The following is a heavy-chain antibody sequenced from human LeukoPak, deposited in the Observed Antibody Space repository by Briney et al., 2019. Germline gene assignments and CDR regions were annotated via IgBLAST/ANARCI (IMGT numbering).Heavy chain of an antibody. CDR3: AKFDSSGYYYSVPDF. J-gene: IGHJ4*02. V-gene: IGHV3-23*01. CDR1: GFTFNNYA. D-gene: IGHD3-22*01. CDR2: ISNGGAST. Sequence: GGSLRLSCAASGFTFNNYAMSWVRQAPGNGLEWVSAISNGGASTYCADSVKGRFTISRDKSKNTLFLQMSSLRAEDTAVYYCAKFDSSGYYYSVPDFWGQGILVTVSS.